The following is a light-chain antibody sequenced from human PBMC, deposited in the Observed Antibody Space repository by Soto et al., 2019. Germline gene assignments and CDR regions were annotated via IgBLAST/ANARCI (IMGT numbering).Light chain of an antibody. CDR2: DAS. Sequence: ELVLTQSPATLSLSPGDRATLSCRASQSISDSLAWFQQRPGQSPRLVIFDASNRATGIPPRFSGSGSGTDFTLTISSLEPEDFAVYYCHHRINWRFTFDPGTKVDIK. V-gene: IGKV3-11*01. CDR1: QSISDS. CDR3: HHRINWRFT. J-gene: IGKJ3*01.